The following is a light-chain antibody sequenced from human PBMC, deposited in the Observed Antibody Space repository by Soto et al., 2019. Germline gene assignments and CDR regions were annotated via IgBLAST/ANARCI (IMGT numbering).Light chain of an antibody. J-gene: IGKJ3*01. Sequence: EIVLTQSPATLSLSPGERATLSCRASQSVSSYLAWYQQKPGQAPRLLIYDASNRATGIPARFSGSGSGTDFTLTISSLEPEYFAVYYCQQRSNWPFTFGPGPKVDIK. CDR1: QSVSSY. V-gene: IGKV3-11*01. CDR3: QQRSNWPFT. CDR2: DAS.